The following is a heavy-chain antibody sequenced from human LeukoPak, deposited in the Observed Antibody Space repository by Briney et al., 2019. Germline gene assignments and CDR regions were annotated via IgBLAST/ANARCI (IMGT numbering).Heavy chain of an antibody. Sequence: SETLSLTCTVSGGSISSSSYYWGWIRQPPGKGLEWIGSIYYSGSTYYNPSLKSRVTISVDTSKNQFSLKLSSVTAADTAVYYCARDLRWLQVMDVWGQGTTVTVSS. CDR2: IYYSGST. CDR3: ARDLRWLQVMDV. CDR1: GGSISSSSYY. J-gene: IGHJ6*02. V-gene: IGHV4-39*07. D-gene: IGHD5-24*01.